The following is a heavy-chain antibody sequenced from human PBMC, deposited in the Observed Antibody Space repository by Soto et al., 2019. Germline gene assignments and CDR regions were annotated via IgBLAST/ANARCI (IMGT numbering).Heavy chain of an antibody. V-gene: IGHV5-10-1*01. Sequence: GESLKISCKGSGYSFTSYWISWVRQMPGKGLEWMGRIDPSDSYTNYSPSLQGHVTISADKSISTAYLQWSSLKASDTAMYYCARHKFGVVPAATTTLNWFDPWGQGTLVTVSS. CDR3: ARHKFGVVPAATTTLNWFDP. CDR2: IDPSDSYT. D-gene: IGHD2-2*01. J-gene: IGHJ5*02. CDR1: GYSFTSYW.